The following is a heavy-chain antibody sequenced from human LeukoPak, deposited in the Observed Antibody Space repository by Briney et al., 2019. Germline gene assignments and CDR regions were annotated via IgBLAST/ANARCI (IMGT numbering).Heavy chain of an antibody. D-gene: IGHD3-16*02. Sequence: PGGSLRLSCAASGFTFSSYAMHWVRQAPGKGLEWVAVISYDGSNKYYADSVKGRFTISRDNSKNTLYLQMNSLRAEDTAVYYCARDSIPYVWGSYRNNWFDPWGQGTLVTVSS. CDR2: ISYDGSNK. J-gene: IGHJ5*02. V-gene: IGHV3-30-3*01. CDR3: ARDSIPYVWGSYRNNWFDP. CDR1: GFTFSSYA.